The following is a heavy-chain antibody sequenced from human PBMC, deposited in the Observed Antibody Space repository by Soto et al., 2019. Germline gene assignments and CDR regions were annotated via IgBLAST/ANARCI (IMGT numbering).Heavy chain of an antibody. Sequence: ASETLSLTCTVSGGSISSYYWSWIRQPPGKGLEWIGYIYYSGSTNYNPSLKSRVTISVDTSKNQFSLKLSSVTAADTAVYYCARGYYGSGSFAYYYYMDVWGKGTTVTVSS. J-gene: IGHJ6*03. V-gene: IGHV4-59*01. CDR3: ARGYYGSGSFAYYYYMDV. CDR1: GGSISSYY. CDR2: IYYSGST. D-gene: IGHD3-10*01.